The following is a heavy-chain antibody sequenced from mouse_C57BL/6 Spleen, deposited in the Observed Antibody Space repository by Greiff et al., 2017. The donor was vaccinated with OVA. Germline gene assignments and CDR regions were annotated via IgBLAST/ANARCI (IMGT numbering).Heavy chain of an antibody. D-gene: IGHD1-1*01. CDR2: IYPYNGVS. Sequence: EVQLQQSGAELVKPGASVKISCKASGYSFTGYYMHWVKQSHGNILDWIGYIYPYNGVSSYNQKFKGKATLTVDKSSSTAYMELRSLTSEDSAVYYCARTYYYGSSYDAMDYWGQGTSVTVSS. CDR3: ARTYYYGSSYDAMDY. CDR1: GYSFTGYY. J-gene: IGHJ4*01. V-gene: IGHV1-31*01.